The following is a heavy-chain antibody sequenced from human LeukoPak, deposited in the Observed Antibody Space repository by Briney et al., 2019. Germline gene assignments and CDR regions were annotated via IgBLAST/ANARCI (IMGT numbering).Heavy chain of an antibody. CDR1: GYTFTGYY. J-gene: IGHJ5*02. D-gene: IGHD3-3*01. CDR3: ARGKITIFGVVISDWFDP. Sequence: GASVKVSCKASGYTFTGYYMHWVRQAPGQGLECMGWINPNSGGTNYAQKFQGRVTMTRDTSISTAYMELSRLRSDDTAVYYCARGKITIFGVVISDWFDPWGQGTLVTVSS. V-gene: IGHV1-2*02. CDR2: INPNSGGT.